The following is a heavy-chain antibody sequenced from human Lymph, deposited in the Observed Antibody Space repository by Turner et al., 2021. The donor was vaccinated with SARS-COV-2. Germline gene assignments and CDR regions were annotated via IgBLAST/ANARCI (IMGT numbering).Heavy chain of an antibody. V-gene: IGHV4-39*01. CDR1: GGSISSSSYY. CDR2: LYYSGST. Sequence: PQLQESGPGLVKPSETLSLTCTVSGGSISSSSYYWGWIRPPPGTGLEGIGSLYYSGSTYYNPSLKSRVTITVDTSKNQFSLKLSSVTAADTAVYYCARCRQWRVHWYFDLWGRGTLVTVSS. CDR3: ARCRQWRVHWYFDL. J-gene: IGHJ2*01. D-gene: IGHD6-19*01.